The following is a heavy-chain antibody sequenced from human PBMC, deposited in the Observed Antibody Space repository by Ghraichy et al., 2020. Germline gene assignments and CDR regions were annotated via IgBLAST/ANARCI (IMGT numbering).Heavy chain of an antibody. CDR1: GFTFSSYS. Sequence: GGSLRLSCAASGFTFSSYSMNWVRQAPGKGLEWVSSISSSSSYIYYADSVKGRFTISRDNAKNSLYLQMNSLRAEDTAVYYCARDVGYYGSGSYYNRYYYYGMDVWGQGTTVTVSS. CDR3: ARDVGYYGSGSYYNRYYYYGMDV. CDR2: ISSSSSYI. J-gene: IGHJ6*02. D-gene: IGHD3-10*01. V-gene: IGHV3-21*01.